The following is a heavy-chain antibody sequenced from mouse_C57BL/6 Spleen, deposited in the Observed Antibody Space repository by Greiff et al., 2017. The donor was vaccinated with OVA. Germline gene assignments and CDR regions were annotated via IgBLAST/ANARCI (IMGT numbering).Heavy chain of an antibody. D-gene: IGHD1-1*02. V-gene: IGHV1-26*01. CDR3: ARGSVVSY. J-gene: IGHJ3*01. CDR2: INPNNGGT. CDR1: GYTFTDYY. Sequence: EVQLQQSGPELVKPGASVKISCKASGYTFTDYYMNWVKQSHGKSLEWIGDINPNNGGTSYNQKFKGKATLTVDKSSSTAYMELRSLTSEDSAVYYCARGSVVSYWGQGTLVTVSA.